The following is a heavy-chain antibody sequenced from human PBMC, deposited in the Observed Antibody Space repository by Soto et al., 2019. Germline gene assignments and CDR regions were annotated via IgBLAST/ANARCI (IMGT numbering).Heavy chain of an antibody. V-gene: IGHV3-13*01. Sequence: EVQLVESGGGLVQPGGSLRLSCAASGFTFSSYDMHWVRQATGKGLEWVSAISTAGDTYYPGSVKGRFTISRENAXXXXXXXXXXXXXXXXXXXXXXXXXXXXXXXTMIDYWGQGTLVTVSS. J-gene: IGHJ4*02. CDR2: ISTAGDT. CDR3: XXXXXXXXXXTMIDY. CDR1: GFTFSSYD.